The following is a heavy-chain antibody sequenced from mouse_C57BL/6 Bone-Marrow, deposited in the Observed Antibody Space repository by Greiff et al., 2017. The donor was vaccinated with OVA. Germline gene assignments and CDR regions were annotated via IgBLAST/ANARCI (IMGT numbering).Heavy chain of an antibody. CDR2: ISSGGDYI. D-gene: IGHD3-3*01. CDR3: TRVAGTDWYFDV. Sequence: DVKLVESGAGLVKPGGSLKLSCAASGFTFSSYAMSWVRQTPEKRLEWVAYISSGGDYIYYADTVKGRFTISRDNARNTLYLQMSSLKSEDTAMYYCTRVAGTDWYFDVWGTGTTVTVSS. CDR1: GFTFSSYA. V-gene: IGHV5-9-1*02. J-gene: IGHJ1*03.